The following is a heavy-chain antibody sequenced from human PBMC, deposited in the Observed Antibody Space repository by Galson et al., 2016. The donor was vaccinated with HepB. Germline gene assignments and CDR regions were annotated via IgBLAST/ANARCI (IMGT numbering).Heavy chain of an antibody. V-gene: IGHV3-23*01. CDR2: ISDSGGAT. J-gene: IGHJ4*02. CDR3: AKDRIVVVPAAYSI. D-gene: IGHD2-2*01. Sequence: LRLSCAASGFTFSSFGMSWVRQAPGKAPEWVSVISDSGGATYYADSVKGRFTISRDNSKNTLHLQMNSLRAEDTALYYCAKDRIVVVPAAYSIWGQGTLVTVSS. CDR1: GFTFSSFG.